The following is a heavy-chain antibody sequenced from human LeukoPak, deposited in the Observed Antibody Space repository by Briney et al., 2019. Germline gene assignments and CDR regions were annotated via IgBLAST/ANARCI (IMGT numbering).Heavy chain of an antibody. CDR1: GFPFSSYS. Sequence: PGGPLRLPCAASGFPFSSYSMNWARQAPGKALEWLSSISSRNSYIYYADSVKGRFTISRDNAKNSLYLQMNSLRAEDTAVYYCARVRSSGWYGGVFDYWGQGTLVTVSS. CDR2: ISSRNSYI. CDR3: ARVRSSGWYGGVFDY. D-gene: IGHD6-19*01. V-gene: IGHV3-21*01. J-gene: IGHJ4*02.